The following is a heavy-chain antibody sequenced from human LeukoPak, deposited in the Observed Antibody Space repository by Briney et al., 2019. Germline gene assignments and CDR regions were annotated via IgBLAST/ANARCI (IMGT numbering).Heavy chain of an antibody. CDR3: AKDRGGYCSSTSCSLYFDS. V-gene: IGHV3-23*01. J-gene: IGHJ4*02. CDR1: GFTFSSYW. CDR2: IGTSGSA. Sequence: GGSLRLSCAASGFTFSSYWMSWVRLAPGKGLEWASAIGTSGSAYYADSVKGRFTISRDNSKNTLYLQMNSLRAEDTAVYSCAKDRGGYCSSTSCSLYFDSWGQGTLVTVSS. D-gene: IGHD2-2*01.